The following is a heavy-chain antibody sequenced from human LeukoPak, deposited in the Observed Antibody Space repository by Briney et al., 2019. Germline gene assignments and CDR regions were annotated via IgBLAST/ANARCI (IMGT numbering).Heavy chain of an antibody. Sequence: GGSLRLSCAASGFTFSSYAVSWVRQAPGKGLEWVSAISGSGGSTYYADSVKGRFTISRDNSKNTLYLQMNSLRAEDTAVYYCAKDSEYCSSTSCYAGDYWGQGTLVTVSS. CDR1: GFTFSSYA. D-gene: IGHD2-2*01. J-gene: IGHJ4*02. CDR3: AKDSEYCSSTSCYAGDY. V-gene: IGHV3-23*01. CDR2: ISGSGGST.